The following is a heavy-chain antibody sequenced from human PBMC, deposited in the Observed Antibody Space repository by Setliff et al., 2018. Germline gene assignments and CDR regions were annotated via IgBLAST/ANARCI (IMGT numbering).Heavy chain of an antibody. Sequence: ASVKVSCKASGFTFRNYAISWVRQAPGQGLEWMGWISAYNGDTTYTQNLQGRVTLTTDXXTTTAYXXXXXXXXXXXXXXXXARDPLYRENLSRVFDFWGQGTMVTVSS. V-gene: IGHV1-18*01. J-gene: IGHJ3*01. CDR1: GFTFRNYA. CDR2: ISAYNGDT. D-gene: IGHD3-16*02. CDR3: ARDPLYRENLSRVFDF.